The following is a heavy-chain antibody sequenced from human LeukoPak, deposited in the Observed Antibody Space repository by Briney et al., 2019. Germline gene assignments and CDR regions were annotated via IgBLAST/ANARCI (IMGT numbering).Heavy chain of an antibody. J-gene: IGHJ1*01. V-gene: IGHV3-15*01. CDR1: GFTFSDGW. D-gene: IGHD2-21*01. CDR2: IICKTDGGAT. Sequence: SGGSLRLSCAASGFTFSDGWMSWVRQAPGKGLEWVGRIICKTDGGATDYAAPVKGRFTISRDDSKNTLFLQMNSLKIEDTAVYYCTTTLSVIARGYWGQGTLVTVSS. CDR3: TTTLSVIARGY.